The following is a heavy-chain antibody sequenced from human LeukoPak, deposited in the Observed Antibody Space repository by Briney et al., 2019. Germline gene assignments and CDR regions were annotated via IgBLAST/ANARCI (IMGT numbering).Heavy chain of an antibody. Sequence: ASVKVSCKASGYTFTSCGISWVRQAPGQGLEWMGWISAYNGNTNYAQKLQGRVTMTTDTSTSTAYMELRSLRSDDTAVYYCARVFVGGYNQNWFDPWGQGTLVTVSS. D-gene: IGHD5-24*01. V-gene: IGHV1-18*01. CDR2: ISAYNGNT. CDR1: GYTFTSCG. CDR3: ARVFVGGYNQNWFDP. J-gene: IGHJ5*02.